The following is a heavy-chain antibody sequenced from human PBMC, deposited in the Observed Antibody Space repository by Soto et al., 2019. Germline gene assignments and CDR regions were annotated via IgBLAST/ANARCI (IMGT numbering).Heavy chain of an antibody. Sequence: ASQTLSYNVSGYSFTIYFFGWVRQMKGKGLEWMGIIYPGDSDTRYSPSFQGQVTISADKSISTAYLQWSSLKASDTAMYYCARYLPYCGGDCYRWNYLDYWGQGTLVYVSS. J-gene: IGHJ4*02. V-gene: IGHV5-51*01. CDR3: ARYLPYCGGDCYRWNYLDY. D-gene: IGHD2-21*02. CDR2: IYPGDSDT. CDR1: GYSFTIYF.